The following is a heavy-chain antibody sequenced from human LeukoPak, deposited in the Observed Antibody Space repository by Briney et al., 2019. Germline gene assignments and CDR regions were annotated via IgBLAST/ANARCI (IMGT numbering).Heavy chain of an antibody. CDR2: ISYDGSNK. Sequence: GRSLRLSCAASGFTFSSYAMHWVRQAPGKGLEWVAVISYDGSNKYYADSVKGRFTISRDNSKNTLYLQMNSLRAEDTAVYYCARDHCSSTSCYGEEYFQHWGQGTLVTVSS. CDR1: GFTFSSYA. J-gene: IGHJ1*01. CDR3: ARDHCSSTSCYGEEYFQH. V-gene: IGHV3-30-3*01. D-gene: IGHD2-2*01.